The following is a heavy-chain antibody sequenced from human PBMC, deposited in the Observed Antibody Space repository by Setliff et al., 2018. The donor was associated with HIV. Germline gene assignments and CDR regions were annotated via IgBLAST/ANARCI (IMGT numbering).Heavy chain of an antibody. Sequence: SETLSLTCSVSGGSVMSSVYYWAWIRQPPGKGLEWIGSNSFSGTYLNPSLKSRVTISADRSKDQFSLKMTSVTAADTAIYYCARSSTAGFDFWGQGTLFTVSS. CDR3: ARSSTAGFDF. J-gene: IGHJ4*02. CDR1: GGSVMSSVYY. CDR2: NSFSGT. V-gene: IGHV4-39*07. D-gene: IGHD6-19*01.